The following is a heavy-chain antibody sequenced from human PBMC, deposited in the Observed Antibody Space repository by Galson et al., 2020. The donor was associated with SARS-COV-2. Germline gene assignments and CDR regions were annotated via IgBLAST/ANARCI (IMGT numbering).Heavy chain of an antibody. CDR3: AIKGPAVAPFDY. D-gene: IGHD6-13*01. Sequence: ASVKVSCKASGYTFTSYDINWVRQATGQGLEWMGWMNPNSGNTGYAQKFQGRVTITRNTSISTAYMELSSLRSEDTAVYYCAIKGPAVAPFDYWGQGTLVTVSS. V-gene: IGHV1-8*03. CDR2: MNPNSGNT. CDR1: GYTFTSYD. J-gene: IGHJ4*02.